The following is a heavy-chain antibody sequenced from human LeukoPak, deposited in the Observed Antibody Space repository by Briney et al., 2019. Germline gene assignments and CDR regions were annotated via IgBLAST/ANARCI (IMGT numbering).Heavy chain of an antibody. J-gene: IGHJ4*02. CDR1: GGSISSYY. CDR2: IYYSGST. Sequence: SETLSLTCTVSGGSISSYYWSWIRQPPGKGLEGIGYIYYSGSTNYNPFLKSRVTISVATSKNQFSLKLSSVTAADTAVYYCARVGSGSFPPNYFDYWGQGTLVTVSS. CDR3: ARVGSGSFPPNYFDY. V-gene: IGHV4-59*08. D-gene: IGHD3-10*01.